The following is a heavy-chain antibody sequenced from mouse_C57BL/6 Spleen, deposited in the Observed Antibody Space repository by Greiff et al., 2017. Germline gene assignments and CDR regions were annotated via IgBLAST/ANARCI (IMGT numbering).Heavy chain of an antibody. Sequence: QVQLQQPGTELVKPGASVKLSCKASGYTFTSYWMHWVKQRPGQGLEWIGNINPSNGGTNYNEKFKSKATLTADKSSSTAYMQLSSLTSEDSAVYYCARSPYYSNYWYFGVWGTGTTVTVSS. D-gene: IGHD2-5*01. CDR2: INPSNGGT. V-gene: IGHV1-53*01. CDR1: GYTFTSYW. J-gene: IGHJ1*03. CDR3: ARSPYYSNYWYFGV.